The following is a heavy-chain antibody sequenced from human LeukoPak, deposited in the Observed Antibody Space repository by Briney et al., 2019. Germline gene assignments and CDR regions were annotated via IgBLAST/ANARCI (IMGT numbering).Heavy chain of an antibody. CDR1: GGSFSDYY. CDR2: INHSGST. CDR3: ARGLRYFDWLFYWFDP. V-gene: IGHV4-34*01. Sequence: PSETLSLTCAVYGGSFSDYYWSWIRQPPGKGLEWIGEINHSGSTNYNPSLKSRVTISVDTSKNQFSLKLSSVTAADTAVYYCARGLRYFDWLFYWFDPWGQGTLVTVSS. J-gene: IGHJ5*02. D-gene: IGHD3-9*01.